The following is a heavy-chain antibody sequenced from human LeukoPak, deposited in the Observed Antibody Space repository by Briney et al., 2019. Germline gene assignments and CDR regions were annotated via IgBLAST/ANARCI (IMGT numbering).Heavy chain of an antibody. D-gene: IGHD2-21*02. J-gene: IGHJ4*02. Sequence: GGSLRLSCAASGFTFDTYGMSWVHQAPGKGLEWVSSISSNSANTYYADSVKGRFTISRDNSKNTLYLQMNSLRAEDTAVYYCAKDGTGCGGDCYSDYWGQGTLVTVSS. CDR3: AKDGTGCGGDCYSDY. CDR1: GFTFDTYG. V-gene: IGHV3-23*01. CDR2: ISSNSANT.